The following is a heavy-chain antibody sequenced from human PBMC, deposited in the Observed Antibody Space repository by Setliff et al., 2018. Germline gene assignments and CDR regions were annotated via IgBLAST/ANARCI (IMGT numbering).Heavy chain of an antibody. J-gene: IGHJ4*02. CDR1: GASINSLTW. D-gene: IGHD3-16*01. Sequence: PSQTLSLTCGVSGASINSLTWWSWVRQPPGKGLEWIGEIYNPSAVHYTPSLKSRVNISVDKSKNQFSLKLTSVTAADTAVYYCASGGGGYHSDFWGPGILVTVSS. V-gene: IGHV4-4*02. CDR3: ASGGGGYHSDF. CDR2: IYNPSAV.